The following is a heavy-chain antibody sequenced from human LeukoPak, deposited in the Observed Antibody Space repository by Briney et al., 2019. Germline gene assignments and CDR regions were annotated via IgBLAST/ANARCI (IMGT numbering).Heavy chain of an antibody. Sequence: KPSETLSLTCAVYGGSFSGYYWSWIRQPPGKGLEWIGEINHSGSTNYNPSLKSRVTISVDTSKNQFSLKLSSVTAADTAVYYCARDVGYSRFFDYWGQGTLVTVSS. CDR1: GGSFSGYY. D-gene: IGHD6-13*01. V-gene: IGHV4-34*01. J-gene: IGHJ4*02. CDR2: INHSGST. CDR3: ARDVGYSRFFDY.